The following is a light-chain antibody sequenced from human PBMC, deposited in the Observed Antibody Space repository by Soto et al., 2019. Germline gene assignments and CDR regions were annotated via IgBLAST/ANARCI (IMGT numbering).Light chain of an antibody. Sequence: DIVLTQSPVSLAVSLGERATITCKSSQSILYSSTNRNYLAWYQQKPGQPPKLLISWASTRESGVPDRFSGSGSGTDFTLTISSLQAEDVAVYYCQQYYTTPSITFGQGTRLELN. CDR2: WAS. CDR3: QQYYTTPSIT. V-gene: IGKV4-1*01. J-gene: IGKJ5*01. CDR1: QSILYSSTNRNY.